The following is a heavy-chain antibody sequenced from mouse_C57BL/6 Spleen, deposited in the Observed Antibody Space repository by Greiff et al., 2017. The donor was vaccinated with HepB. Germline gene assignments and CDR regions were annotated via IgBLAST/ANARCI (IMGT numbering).Heavy chain of an antibody. CDR2: INPNNGGT. CDR3: ARRTQDSSGYVLAY. D-gene: IGHD3-2*02. Sequence: EVQVVESGPELVKPGASVKMSCKASGYTFTDYNMHWVKQSHGKSLEWIGYINPNNGGTSYNQKFKGKATLTVNKSSSTAYMELRSLTSEDSAVYYCARRTQDSSGYVLAYWGQGTLVTVSA. V-gene: IGHV1-22*01. J-gene: IGHJ3*01. CDR1: GYTFTDYN.